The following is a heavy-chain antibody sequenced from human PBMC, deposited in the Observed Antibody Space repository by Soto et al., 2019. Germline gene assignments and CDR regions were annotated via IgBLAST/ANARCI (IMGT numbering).Heavy chain of an antibody. V-gene: IGHV3-30-3*01. CDR2: ISYDGSNK. CDR1: GFTFSSYA. Sequence: GGSLRLSCAASGFTFSSYAMHWVRQAPGKGLEWVAVISYDGSNKYYADSVKGRFTISRDNSKNTLYLQMNSLRAEDTAVYYCASKLERRCGFDPWGQGTLVTVSS. CDR3: ASKLERRCGFDP. J-gene: IGHJ5*02. D-gene: IGHD1-1*01.